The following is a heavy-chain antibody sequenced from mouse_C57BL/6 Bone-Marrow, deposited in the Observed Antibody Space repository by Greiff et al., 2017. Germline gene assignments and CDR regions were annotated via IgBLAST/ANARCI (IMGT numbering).Heavy chain of an antibody. CDR2: IGPENGDT. Sequence: VQLQQPGAELVRPGASVKLSCTASGFNINDDYMHWVKQRPEQGLEWIGWIGPENGDTEYASKFTGKATITADTSSNTAYLQLSSLTSEDTAVYYCTTSPLYYYGSHVFGGTGTTGTVSS. V-gene: IGHV14-4*01. D-gene: IGHD1-1*01. J-gene: IGHJ1*03. CDR3: TTSPLYYYGSHVF. CDR1: GFNINDDY.